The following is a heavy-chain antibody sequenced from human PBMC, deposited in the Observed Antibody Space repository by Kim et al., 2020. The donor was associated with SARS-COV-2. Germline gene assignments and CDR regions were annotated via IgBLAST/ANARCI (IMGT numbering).Heavy chain of an antibody. D-gene: IGHD6-13*01. CDR3: ARDLSGIAAAGTALDY. Sequence: GGSLRLSCAASGFTFSSYAMHWVRQAPGKGLEWVAVISYDGSNKYYADSVKGRFTISRDNSKNTLYLQMNSLRAEDTAVYYCARDLSGIAAAGTALDYWG. V-gene: IGHV3-30*04. CDR1: GFTFSSYA. J-gene: IGHJ4*01. CDR2: ISYDGSNK.